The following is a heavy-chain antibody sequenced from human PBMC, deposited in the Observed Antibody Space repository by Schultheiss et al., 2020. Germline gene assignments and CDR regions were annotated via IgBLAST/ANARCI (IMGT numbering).Heavy chain of an antibody. CDR2: IHHSGST. Sequence: GSLRLSCAASGFTFSSYAMSWVRQTPGKGLEWIGEIHHSGSTNYNPSFKSRVTISVDKSRNQFSLKLNSLTAADTAVYYCARVVASHNWFDPWGQGTLVTGYS. J-gene: IGHJ5*02. V-gene: IGHV4-4*02. CDR1: GFTFSSYA. CDR3: ARVVASHNWFDP.